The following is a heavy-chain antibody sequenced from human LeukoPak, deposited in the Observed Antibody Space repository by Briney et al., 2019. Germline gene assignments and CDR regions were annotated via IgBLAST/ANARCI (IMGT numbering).Heavy chain of an antibody. V-gene: IGHV4-34*01. CDR1: GGSFSGYY. Sequence: SETLSLTCAVYGGSFSGYYWSWIRQPPGKGLEWIGEINHSGSTNYNPSLKSRVTIPVDTSKNQFSLKLSSVTAADTAVYYCARVRVKGYFDYWGQGTLVTVSS. CDR3: ARVRVKGYFDY. J-gene: IGHJ4*02. D-gene: IGHD3-3*01. CDR2: INHSGST.